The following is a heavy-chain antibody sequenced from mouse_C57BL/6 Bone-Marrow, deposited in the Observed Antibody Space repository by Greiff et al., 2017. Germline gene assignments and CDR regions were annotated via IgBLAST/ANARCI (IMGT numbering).Heavy chain of an antibody. J-gene: IGHJ1*03. CDR1: GYTFTSYW. CDR2: INPSNGGT. V-gene: IGHV1-53*01. D-gene: IGHD2-5*01. Sequence: QVQLQQPGPELVKPGASVKLSCKASGYTFTSYWMHWVKQRPGQGLEWIGNINPSNGGTNYNEKFKSKATRTVDTSYSTAYMQLSSLTSEDSAVYYCARPYYSNYWYFDVWGKGTTVTVSS. CDR3: ARPYYSNYWYFDV.